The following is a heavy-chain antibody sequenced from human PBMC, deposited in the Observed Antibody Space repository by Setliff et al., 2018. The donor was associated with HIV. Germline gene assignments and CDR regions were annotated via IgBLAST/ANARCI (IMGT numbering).Heavy chain of an antibody. V-gene: IGHV4-59*08. Sequence: PSETLSLTCTVSGGSISNYYWSWIRQPPGKGLEWIGCGYYSGITHYDPSLKSRVSISVDASKNQFSLRLNSVTVADTAVYFCARSSRXXLRDLDYWGPGTLVTVSS. CDR1: GGSISNYY. D-gene: IGHD6-6*01. CDR3: ARSSRXXLRDLDY. J-gene: IGHJ4*02. CDR2: GYYSGIT.